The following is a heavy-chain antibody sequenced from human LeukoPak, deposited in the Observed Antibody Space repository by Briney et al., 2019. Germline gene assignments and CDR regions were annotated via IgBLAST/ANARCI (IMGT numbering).Heavy chain of an antibody. V-gene: IGHV4-34*01. J-gene: IGHJ4*02. D-gene: IGHD4-17*01. Sequence: SETLSLTCAVSGGSFSGYYWTWIRQPPGKGLEWIGEINHSGNANYNPSLKSRVTISLDMSENHFSLKLTSVTAADTAVYYYARGQGTVTTHWGQGTLVTVSS. CDR1: GGSFSGYY. CDR2: INHSGNA. CDR3: ARGQGTVTTH.